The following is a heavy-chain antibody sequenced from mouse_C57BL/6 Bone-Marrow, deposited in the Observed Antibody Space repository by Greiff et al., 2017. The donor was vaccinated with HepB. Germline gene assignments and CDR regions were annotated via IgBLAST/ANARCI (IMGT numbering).Heavy chain of an antibody. CDR1: GYTFTDYE. V-gene: IGHV1-15*01. CDR2: IDPETGGT. D-gene: IGHD2-5*01. Sequence: VQLQQSGAELVRPGASVTLSCKASGYTFTDYEMHWVKQTPVHGLEWIGAIDPETGGTAYNQKFKGKAILTADKSSSTAYMELRSLTSEDSAVYYYTREGYSNYLGYWGQGTSVTVSS. CDR3: TREGYSNYLGY. J-gene: IGHJ4*01.